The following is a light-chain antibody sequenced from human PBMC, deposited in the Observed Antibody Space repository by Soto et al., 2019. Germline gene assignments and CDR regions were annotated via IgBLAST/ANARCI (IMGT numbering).Light chain of an antibody. Sequence: EIVMSQSPGTLSLSTGERATLSCRASQSVSSSYLAWYQQKPGQAPRLLIYSSSSRAAGVSDRFSGSGSGTDFSLTISRLEPEDFAMYYCQQYGRSPTWTWGQGTKGDI. CDR2: SSS. CDR1: QSVSSSY. J-gene: IGKJ1*01. V-gene: IGKV3-20*01. CDR3: QQYGRSPTWT.